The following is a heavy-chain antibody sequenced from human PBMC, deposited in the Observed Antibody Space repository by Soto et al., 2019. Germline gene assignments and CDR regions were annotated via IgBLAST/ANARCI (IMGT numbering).Heavy chain of an antibody. CDR2: ISWNSGNI. D-gene: IGHD6-6*01. V-gene: IGHV3-9*01. CDR3: VKASTYSSSQGWFDP. Sequence: EVQLVESGGGLVQPGRSLRLSCAASGFSFDGYAMNWVRQPPGKGLEWVSGISWNSGNIDYADSVKGRFTISRDNAKNSLYLPMNSLRAEDTALYYCVKASTYSSSQGWFDPWGQGTMVTVSS. J-gene: IGHJ5*02. CDR1: GFSFDGYA.